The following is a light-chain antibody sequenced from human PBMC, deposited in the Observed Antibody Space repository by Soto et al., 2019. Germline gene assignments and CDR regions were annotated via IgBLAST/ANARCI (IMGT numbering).Light chain of an antibody. CDR2: GAS. Sequence: EIVMTQSPATLSVSPGDRATLSCRASQSVSGNLAWYQQKPGQAPRLLIYGASTRATGIPARFSGSGSGTEFSLNISSLQSEDFAVYYCQQYNNWPPITFGQGTRLEIK. CDR3: QQYNNWPPIT. V-gene: IGKV3-15*01. CDR1: QSVSGN. J-gene: IGKJ5*01.